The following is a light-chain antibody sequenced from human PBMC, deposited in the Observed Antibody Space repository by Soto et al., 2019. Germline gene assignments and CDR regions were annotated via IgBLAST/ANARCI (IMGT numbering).Light chain of an antibody. CDR1: QTVRNNY. CDR2: DAS. J-gene: IGKJ4*01. V-gene: IGKV3-20*01. CDR3: QQFSSYPLT. Sequence: EFVLTQSPGTLSLSPGERATLSCRASQTVRNNYLAWYQRKPGQAPRLLIYDASSRATGIPDRFSGGGSGTDFTLTISRLELEDFAVYYCQQFSSYPLTFGGGTKVDIK.